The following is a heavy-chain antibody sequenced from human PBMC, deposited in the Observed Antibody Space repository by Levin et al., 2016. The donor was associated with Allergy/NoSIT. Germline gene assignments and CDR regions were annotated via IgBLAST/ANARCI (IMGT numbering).Heavy chain of an antibody. V-gene: IGHV3-30*18. D-gene: IGHD1-14*01. CDR1: GFTFTNYG. CDR3: AKELTEGYYYYYMDV. CDR2: ISSIGPNK. Sequence: GESLKISCATSGFTFTNYGMHWVRQAPGKGLEWVAVISSIGPNKYYADSVRGRFTISRDNSKNTVYLQMNSLRAEDTAVYYCAKELTEGYYYYYMDVWGKGTTVTVSS. J-gene: IGHJ6*03.